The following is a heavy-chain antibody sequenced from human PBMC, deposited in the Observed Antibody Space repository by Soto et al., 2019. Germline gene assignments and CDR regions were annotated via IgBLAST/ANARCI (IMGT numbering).Heavy chain of an antibody. Sequence: PGGSLRLSCAASGFTFSSYGMHWVRQAPGKGLEWVAVIWYDGSNKYYADSVKGRFTISRDNSKNTLYLQMNSLRAEDTAVYYCARLDLYSYGFGGFDYWGQGTLVIVSS. CDR1: GFTFSSYG. CDR3: ARLDLYSYGFGGFDY. D-gene: IGHD5-18*01. CDR2: IWYDGSNK. V-gene: IGHV3-33*01. J-gene: IGHJ4*02.